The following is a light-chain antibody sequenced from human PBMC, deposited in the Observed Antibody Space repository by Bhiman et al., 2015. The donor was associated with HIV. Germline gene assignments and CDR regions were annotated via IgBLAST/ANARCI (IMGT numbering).Light chain of an antibody. J-gene: IGLJ2*01. CDR3: SSYTSSNTPLHVL. CDR2: DVN. V-gene: IGLV2-14*03. CDR1: SSDVGDYNF. Sequence: QSALTQPASVSGSPGQSITISCTGTSSDVGDYNFVSWYQHHPGKAPKVLIYDVNKRPSGVSDRFSGSKSDNTASLTISGLRAEDEADYYCSSYTSSNTPLHVLFGGGTKLTVL.